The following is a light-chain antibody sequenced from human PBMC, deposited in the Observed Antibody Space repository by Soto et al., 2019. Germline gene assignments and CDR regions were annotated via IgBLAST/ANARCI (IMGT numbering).Light chain of an antibody. J-gene: IGLJ3*02. Sequence: QSVLTQPPSVSGAPGQRVTISCTGSSSNIGAGYNVHWYQQLPGKAPKLLIYGNSNRPSGVPDRFSGSKSGNSASLAITGLQAADEADYYCQSSDSSLSGWVFGGGTKLTVL. CDR1: SSNIGAGYN. CDR3: QSSDSSLSGWV. CDR2: GNS. V-gene: IGLV1-40*01.